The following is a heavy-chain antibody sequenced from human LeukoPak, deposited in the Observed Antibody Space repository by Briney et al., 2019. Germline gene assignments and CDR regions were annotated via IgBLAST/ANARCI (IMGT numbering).Heavy chain of an antibody. CDR3: ARDLPPLYYYYGMDV. Sequence: GGSLRLSCAASGFTFSSYWMHWVRQAPGKGLVWVSRINSDGSSTSYADSVKGRFTISRDDAKNTLYLQMNSLRAEDTAVYYCARDLPPLYYYYGMDVWGQGTTVTVSS. CDR1: GFTFSSYW. V-gene: IGHV3-74*01. J-gene: IGHJ6*02. CDR2: INSDGSST.